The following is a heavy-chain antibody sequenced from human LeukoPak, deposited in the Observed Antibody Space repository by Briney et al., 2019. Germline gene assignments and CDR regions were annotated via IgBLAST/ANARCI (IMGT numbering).Heavy chain of an antibody. J-gene: IGHJ4*02. CDR1: GFTFSSYA. V-gene: IGHV3-23*01. D-gene: IGHD4-17*01. Sequence: GGSLRLSCAASGFTFSSYAMSWVRQAPGKGLEWVSSMSGTGGITYYADSVKGRFTISRDNSKNTLYLQMYSLRAEDTAVYYCAKDALAGLYGDYVDYWGQGTLVTVSS. CDR3: AKDALAGLYGDYVDY. CDR2: MSGTGGIT.